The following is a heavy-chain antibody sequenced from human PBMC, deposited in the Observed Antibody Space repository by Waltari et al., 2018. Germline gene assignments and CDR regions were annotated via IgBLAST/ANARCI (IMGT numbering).Heavy chain of an antibody. Sequence: QEQMVESGGGVVQPGRSLRLSCAASGFTFSTYGLHWFRQAPGKGLEWVAVIWYDGSKKFYADSVRGRFTISREDSKNTLYLQMNSLRVEDTAVYYCARDASYGSLECWGPGTLVTVSS. J-gene: IGHJ4*02. CDR3: ARDASYGSLEC. CDR1: GFTFSTYG. V-gene: IGHV3-33*01. D-gene: IGHD3-16*02. CDR2: IWYDGSKK.